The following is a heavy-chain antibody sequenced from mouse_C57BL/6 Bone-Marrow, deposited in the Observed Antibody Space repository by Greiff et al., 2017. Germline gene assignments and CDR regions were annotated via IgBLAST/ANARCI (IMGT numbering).Heavy chain of an antibody. J-gene: IGHJ2*01. CDR2: IYPGDGGT. V-gene: IGHV1-80*01. Sequence: VQRVESGAELVKPGASVKISCKVSGYAFSTYWMNWVKQRPGKGLEWIGQIYPGDGGTNYNGKFKGKATLTADKSSSTAYMQLSCLTSEDSAVYFCARDWDYFDYWGQGTTLTVSS. CDR3: ARDWDYFDY. D-gene: IGHD4-1*01. CDR1: GYAFSTYW.